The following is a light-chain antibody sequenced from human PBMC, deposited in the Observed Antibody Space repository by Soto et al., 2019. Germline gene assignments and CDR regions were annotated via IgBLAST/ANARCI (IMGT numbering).Light chain of an antibody. V-gene: IGKV3-15*01. J-gene: IGKJ1*01. CDR3: QQYNNWPHWT. Sequence: EIVMTQSPATLSVSPGERATLSCRASQSVSSNLAWYQQKPGQAPRLLIYGASTRATGIPARFSGSGSGTEFTLTISSLQSEDFAVYYCQQYNNWPHWTFGQGTKGDI. CDR2: GAS. CDR1: QSVSSN.